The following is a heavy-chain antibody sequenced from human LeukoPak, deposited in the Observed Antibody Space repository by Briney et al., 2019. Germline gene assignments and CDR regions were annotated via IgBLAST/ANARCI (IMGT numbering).Heavy chain of an antibody. CDR1: GGSFNSGY. CDR3: ARDGAGRSFYY. Sequence: SETLSLTCTVSGGSFNSGYWSWLRQPPGKGLEWIGCIYYSGSTNHNPSLKSRVTISIDTSKNLFSLRLSSVTAADTAIYYCARDGAGRSFYYWGQGTLVTVSS. CDR2: IYYSGST. J-gene: IGHJ4*02. D-gene: IGHD6-13*01. V-gene: IGHV4-59*01.